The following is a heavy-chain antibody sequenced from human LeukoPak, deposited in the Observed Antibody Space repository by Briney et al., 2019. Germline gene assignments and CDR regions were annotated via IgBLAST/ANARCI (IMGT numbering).Heavy chain of an antibody. CDR3: AKEVEPLWSGYTWFDP. Sequence: GGSLRLSCVLSDFRFSSYAMSWVRQAPGRGLEGVSGIGGSGISTFYADSVKGRFSISRDNSKNTVYLQMDSLRVEDTAVYHCAKEVEPLWSGYTWFDPWGQGTLVTVSS. V-gene: IGHV3-23*01. J-gene: IGHJ5*02. D-gene: IGHD3-3*01. CDR1: DFRFSSYA. CDR2: IGGSGIST.